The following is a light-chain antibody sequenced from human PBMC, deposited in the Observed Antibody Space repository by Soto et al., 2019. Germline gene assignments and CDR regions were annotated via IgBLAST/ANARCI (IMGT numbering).Light chain of an antibody. CDR3: QQYGSSVT. Sequence: EIVLTHSPDTLSFSPWEGSTLSFRASQSVGNNFLAWYQQKPGQAPTLLIYDASSRASGLPDRFSGSGSGTDFTLTISRLEPEDFAVYYCQQYGSSVTFGQGTRLEIK. CDR1: QSVGNNF. CDR2: DAS. J-gene: IGKJ5*01. V-gene: IGKV3-20*01.